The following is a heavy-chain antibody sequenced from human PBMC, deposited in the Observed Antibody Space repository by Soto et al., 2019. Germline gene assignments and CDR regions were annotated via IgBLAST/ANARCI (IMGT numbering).Heavy chain of an antibody. J-gene: IGHJ2*01. CDR3: SSTSYVDDRCYYDL. D-gene: IGHD2-8*01. CDR1: GAAIKNIDYY. CDR2: VYYSGTT. V-gene: IGHV4-30-4*01. Sequence: WTGCGAAIKNIDYYWRWVRQTPGKGLEWIGYVYYSGTTDYIPSLKSRLSISIDKSQNQFTLKLNYVTPADTATSYCSSTSYVDDRCYYDLWARRT.